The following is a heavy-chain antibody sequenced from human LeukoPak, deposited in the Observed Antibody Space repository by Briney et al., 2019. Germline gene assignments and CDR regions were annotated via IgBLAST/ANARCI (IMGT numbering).Heavy chain of an antibody. V-gene: IGHV1-2*02. CDR1: GYTFTGYY. J-gene: IGHJ4*02. CDR2: INPNSGGT. CDR3: ARTSGWYYFDY. D-gene: IGHD6-19*01. Sequence: ASVTVSCKASGYTFTGYYMHWVRQAPGQGLEWVGWINPNSGGTNYAQKFQGRVTMTRDTSISTAYMELSRLRSDDTAVYYCARTSGWYYFDYWGQGTLVTVSS.